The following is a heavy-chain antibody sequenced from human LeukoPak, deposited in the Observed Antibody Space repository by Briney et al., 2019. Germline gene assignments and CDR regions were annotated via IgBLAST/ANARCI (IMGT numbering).Heavy chain of an antibody. CDR2: ISSSGSTI. D-gene: IGHD1-26*01. V-gene: IGHV3-11*01. CDR3: ARGGEWELLHWFDP. CDR1: GFTFSDYY. Sequence: PGGSLRLSCAASGFTFSDYYMSWIRQAPGKGLEWVSYISSSGSTIYYADSVKGRFTISRGNAKNSLYLQMNSLRAEDTAVYYCARGGEWELLHWFDPWGQGTLVTVSS. J-gene: IGHJ5*02.